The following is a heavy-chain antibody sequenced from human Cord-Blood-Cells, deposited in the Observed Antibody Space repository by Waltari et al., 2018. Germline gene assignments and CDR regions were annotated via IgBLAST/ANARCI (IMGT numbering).Heavy chain of an antibody. J-gene: IGHJ6*02. Sequence: GDSGGGSVKPGGSMRLSCAASGFTFSAYYLSWIRQAPGKGLEWVSYISSSGSTIYYADSVKGRFTISRDNAKNSLYLQRNSLRAEDTAVYYCARGGELELYYYYYGMDVWGQGTTVTVAS. CDR3: ARGGELELYYYYYGMDV. CDR2: ISSSGSTI. D-gene: IGHD1-7*01. V-gene: IGHV3-11*01. CDR1: GFTFSAYY.